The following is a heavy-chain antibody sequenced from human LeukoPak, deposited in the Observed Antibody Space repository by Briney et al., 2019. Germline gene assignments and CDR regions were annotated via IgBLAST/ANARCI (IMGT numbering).Heavy chain of an antibody. Sequence: PSETLSLTCTVSGSISGYYWSWIRQPPGKGLEWIGYIYYSGSTYYNPSLKSRVTISVDTSKNQFSLKLSSVTAADTAVYYCASSSTSCYGCEYYYYYGMDVWGQGTTVTVSS. CDR1: GSISGYY. CDR3: ASSSTSCYGCEYYYYYGMDV. CDR2: IYYSGST. J-gene: IGHJ6*02. D-gene: IGHD2-2*01. V-gene: IGHV4-30-4*01.